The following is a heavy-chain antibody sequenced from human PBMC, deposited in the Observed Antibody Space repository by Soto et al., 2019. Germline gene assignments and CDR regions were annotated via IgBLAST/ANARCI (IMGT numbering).Heavy chain of an antibody. CDR2: ISSSGSTI. CDR1: GFTFSDYY. V-gene: IGHV3-11*01. D-gene: IGHD3-22*01. CDR3: ARVHDSTGSGWFDP. J-gene: IGHJ5*02. Sequence: GGSLRLSCAASGFTFSDYYMSWIRQAPGKGLEWVSYISSSGSTIYHADSVKGRFTISRDNAKHSLYLQMNSLRAEDTAVYYCARVHDSTGSGWFDPWGQGTLVTVSS.